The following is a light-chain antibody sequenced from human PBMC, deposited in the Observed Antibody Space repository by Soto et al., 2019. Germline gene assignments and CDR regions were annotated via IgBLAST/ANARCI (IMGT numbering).Light chain of an antibody. J-gene: IGKJ4*01. V-gene: IGKV1-5*01. CDR1: QSISSW. CDR2: DAS. Sequence: DIQMTQSPSTLSASVGDRVTITCRASQSISSWLAWYQQKPGKAPKLLIYDASSLDSGVPSRFSGSGSGTEFTLTISSLQPDDFATYYCQQYNSYSLTFGGGTKVDIK. CDR3: QQYNSYSLT.